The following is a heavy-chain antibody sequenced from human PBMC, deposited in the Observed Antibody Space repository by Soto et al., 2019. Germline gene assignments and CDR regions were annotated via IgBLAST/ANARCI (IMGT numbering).Heavy chain of an antibody. J-gene: IGHJ4*02. Sequence: EVQLVESGGGLVKPGGSLRLSCAASGFTFSNAWMSWVRQAPGKGLEWVGRIKSKTDGGTTDYAAPVKGRFTISRDDSKNTLYLQMNSLKTEDTAVYYCTTSPPELEANNFDYWGQGTLVTVSS. D-gene: IGHD1-1*01. CDR3: TTSPPELEANNFDY. CDR2: IKSKTDGGTT. CDR1: GFTFSNAW. V-gene: IGHV3-15*01.